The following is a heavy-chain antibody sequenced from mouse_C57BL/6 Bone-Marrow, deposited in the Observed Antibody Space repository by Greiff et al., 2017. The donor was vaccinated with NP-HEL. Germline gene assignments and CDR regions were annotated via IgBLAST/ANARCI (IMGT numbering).Heavy chain of an antibody. CDR3: SIYYGGYFDV. CDR2: IYPGNSDT. D-gene: IGHD1-1*01. V-gene: IGHV1-5*01. CDR1: GYTFTSYW. J-gene: IGHJ1*03. Sequence: EVQLQQSGTVLARPGASVKMSCKTSGYTFTSYWMHWVKQRPGQGLEWIGAIYPGNSDTSYKQKFKGKAKLTAVASASTAYMELSSLTNEDSAVYYCSIYYGGYFDVWGTGTTVTVSS.